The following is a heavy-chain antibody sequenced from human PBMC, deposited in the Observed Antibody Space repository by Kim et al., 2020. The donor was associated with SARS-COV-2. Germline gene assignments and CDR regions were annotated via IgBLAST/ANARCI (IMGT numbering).Heavy chain of an antibody. CDR1: GFTFSSYG. CDR3: ARDRDSGSYPDY. D-gene: IGHD1-26*01. J-gene: IGHJ4*02. Sequence: GGSLRLSCAASGFTFSSYGIHWVRQAPGKGLEWVAVIWYDGSNKYYADSVKGRFTISRDNSKNTLYLQMNSLRAEDTAVYYCARDRDSGSYPDYWGQGTLVPVSS. CDR2: IWYDGSNK. V-gene: IGHV3-33*01.